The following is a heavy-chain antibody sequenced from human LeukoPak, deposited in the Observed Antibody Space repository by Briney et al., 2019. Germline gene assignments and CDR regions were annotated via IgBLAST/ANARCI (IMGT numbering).Heavy chain of an antibody. V-gene: IGHV1-69*04. CDR2: IIPILGIA. Sequence: ASVKVSCKASGGTFSSCAISWVRQAPGQGLEWMGRIIPILGIANYAQKFQGRVTITADKSTSTAYMELSSLRSEDTAVYYCARAALTGTTHFDYWGQGTLVTVSS. CDR1: GGTFSSCA. CDR3: ARAALTGTTHFDY. J-gene: IGHJ4*02. D-gene: IGHD1-7*01.